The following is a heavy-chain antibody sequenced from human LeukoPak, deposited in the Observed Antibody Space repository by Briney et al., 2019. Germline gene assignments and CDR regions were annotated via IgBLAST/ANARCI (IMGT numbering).Heavy chain of an antibody. CDR1: GGSFSGYY. J-gene: IGHJ4*02. CDR3: ARGSSVDSSGYYHYDY. Sequence: SETLSLTCAVYGGSFSGYYWSWIRQPPGKGLEWIGEINHSGSTNYNPSLKSRVTISVDTSKNQFSLKLSSVTAADTAVYCCARGSSVDSSGYYHYDYWGQGTLVTVSS. D-gene: IGHD3-22*01. CDR2: INHSGST. V-gene: IGHV4-34*01.